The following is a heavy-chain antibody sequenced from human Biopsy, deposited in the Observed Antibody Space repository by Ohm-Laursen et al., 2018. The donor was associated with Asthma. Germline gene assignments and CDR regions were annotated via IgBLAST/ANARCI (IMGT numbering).Heavy chain of an antibody. V-gene: IGHV4-34*01. CDR3: ARGGYCSGGDCYLRRPSYPVSYFDL. J-gene: IGHJ2*01. CDR1: GGSFSGHY. CDR2: IIHSGNT. Sequence: SETLSLTCTVYGGSFSGHYWTWIRQPPGKGLEGSGEIIHSGNTNYNRSLKSRLTLSVDTPKNQFSLKLSSVTAADTAVYYCARGGYCSGGDCYLRRPSYPVSYFDLWGRGTLVTVSS. D-gene: IGHD2-15*01.